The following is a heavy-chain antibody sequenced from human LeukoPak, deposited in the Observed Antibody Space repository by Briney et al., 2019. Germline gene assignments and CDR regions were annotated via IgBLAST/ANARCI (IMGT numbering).Heavy chain of an antibody. D-gene: IGHD3-3*01. CDR1: GFTFSSYS. CDR2: ISSSSSYI. CDR3: ARVGHDFWSGYYSGSDY. V-gene: IGHV3-21*01. Sequence: GGSLRLSCAASGFTFSSYSMNWVRQAPGKGLEWVSSISSSSSYIYYADSVKGRFTISRDNAKNSLYLQMNSLRAEDTAVYYCARVGHDFWSGYYSGSDYWGQGTLVTVSS. J-gene: IGHJ4*02.